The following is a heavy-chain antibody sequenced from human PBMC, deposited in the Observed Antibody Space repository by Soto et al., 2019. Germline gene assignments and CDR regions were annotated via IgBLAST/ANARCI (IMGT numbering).Heavy chain of an antibody. Sequence: ALLKGSCKASGYAFTVYHVHWVRQAPGQGLEWMGWINPNGGGTNYAQKFQGRVTMTRDTSISTAYMELSRLRSDDTAVYYCARDSSGWYGYWGQGTLVTVSS. CDR2: INPNGGGT. CDR1: GYAFTVYH. J-gene: IGHJ4*02. V-gene: IGHV1-2*02. CDR3: ARDSSGWYGY. D-gene: IGHD6-19*01.